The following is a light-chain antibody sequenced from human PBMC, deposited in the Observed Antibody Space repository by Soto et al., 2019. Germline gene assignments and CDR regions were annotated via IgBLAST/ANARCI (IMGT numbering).Light chain of an antibody. CDR1: QDISNF. J-gene: IGKJ4*01. CDR2: AAS. Sequence: DIQMTQSPSSLSASVGDRVTITCQASQDISNFLNWYQQKPGKAPNLLIYAASTLQSGVPSRFSGSGSGTDFTLTISSLQPEDFATYYCQQLNSYPLTFGGGTKVDI. V-gene: IGKV1-9*01. CDR3: QQLNSYPLT.